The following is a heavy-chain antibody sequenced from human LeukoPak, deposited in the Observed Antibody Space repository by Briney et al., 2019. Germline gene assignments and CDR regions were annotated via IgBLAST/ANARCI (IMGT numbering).Heavy chain of an antibody. V-gene: IGHV3-72*01. CDR2: SRNKANSYTT. CDR3: ARASRSGSYFFY. CDR1: GFTFSDHY. J-gene: IGHJ4*02. Sequence: GGSLRLSCEASGFTFSDHYMDWVRQTPGKGLEWVGRSRNKANSYTTEYAASVKGRFTISRDDSKNSLSLQMNSLKTDDTAVYYCARASRSGSYFFYWGQGTLVTVSS. D-gene: IGHD1-26*01.